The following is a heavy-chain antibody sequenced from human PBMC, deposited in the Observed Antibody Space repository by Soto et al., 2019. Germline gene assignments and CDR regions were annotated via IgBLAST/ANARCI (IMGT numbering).Heavy chain of an antibody. CDR3: ARGRDSGLYYFDY. J-gene: IGHJ4*02. CDR1: GFTFSNYD. Sequence: EVQLVESGGDLVQPGGSLRLSCAASGFTFSNYDMHWVRQATGKGLEWVSTISTAGNTYSPGSVKGRFTISRENAKNSLYLQLNSLRVDDTAVYYCARGRDSGLYYFDYWGRGTLVTLSS. D-gene: IGHD2-21*01. V-gene: IGHV3-13*01. CDR2: ISTAGNT.